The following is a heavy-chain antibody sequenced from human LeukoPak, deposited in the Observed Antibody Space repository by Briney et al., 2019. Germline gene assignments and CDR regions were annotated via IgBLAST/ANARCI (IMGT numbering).Heavy chain of an antibody. CDR1: GFTFSSYA. CDR3: AKVVYCGGDCYSVAFDI. CDR2: ISGSGGST. J-gene: IGHJ3*02. V-gene: IGHV3-23*01. D-gene: IGHD2-21*01. Sequence: SGGSLRLSCAASGFTFSSYAISWVRQAPGKGLEWVSAISGSGGSTYYADSVKGRFTISRDNSKNTLYLQMNSLRAEDTAVYYCAKVVYCGGDCYSVAFDIWGQGTMVTVSS.